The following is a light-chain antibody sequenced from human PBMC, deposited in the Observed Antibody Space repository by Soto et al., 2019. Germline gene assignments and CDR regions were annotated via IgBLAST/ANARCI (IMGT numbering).Light chain of an antibody. CDR1: QSFSSH. V-gene: IGKV3-15*01. CDR3: QQYNRAPRT. J-gene: IGKJ5*01. Sequence: SPAPLSVSSGERVTLSSRASQSFSSHLAWYRQKPRQGPGLLIYGASTWGSGVPARFSGGGSGTNFTLTISSLQSEDFAIYYCQQYNRAPRTFGQGTRLEI. CDR2: GAS.